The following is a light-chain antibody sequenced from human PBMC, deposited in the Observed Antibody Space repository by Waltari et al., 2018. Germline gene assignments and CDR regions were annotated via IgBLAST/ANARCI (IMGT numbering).Light chain of an antibody. CDR2: DAS. J-gene: IGKJ1*01. V-gene: IGKV3-11*01. CDR3: QKYNSAPRT. Sequence: PGERATLSCRASQRVSSYLAWYQQKPGQAPRLLIYDASNRATGIPARFSGSGSGTDFTLTISSLEPEDFAVYYCQKYNSAPRTFGQGTKVEIK. CDR1: QRVSSY.